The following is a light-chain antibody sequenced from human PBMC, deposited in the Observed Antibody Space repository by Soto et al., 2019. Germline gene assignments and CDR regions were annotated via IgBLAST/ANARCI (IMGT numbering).Light chain of an antibody. CDR1: QSISSN. CDR2: DAS. Sequence: ETVMTQSPATLSVSPGERATLSCRASQSISSNLAWYQQKPGNAPRLLISDASDRATGIPARFSGTGSGTDFTLTISSLQPEDVATYYCQQSWTVGQGT. J-gene: IGKJ1*01. CDR3: QQSWT. V-gene: IGKV3D-15*01.